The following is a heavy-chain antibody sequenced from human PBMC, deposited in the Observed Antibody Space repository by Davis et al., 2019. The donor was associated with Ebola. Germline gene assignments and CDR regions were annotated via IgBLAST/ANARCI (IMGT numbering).Heavy chain of an antibody. Sequence: SETLSLTCAVYGGSFSGYYWSWIRQPPGKGLEWIGEINHSGSTNYNPSLKSRVTISVEKSKNQFSLKLTSVTAADTAMYYCVRVLGGCSSTSCFFDPWGQGTLVTVSS. V-gene: IGHV4-34*01. D-gene: IGHD2-2*01. CDR2: INHSGST. CDR1: GGSFSGYY. J-gene: IGHJ5*02. CDR3: VRVLGGCSSTSCFFDP.